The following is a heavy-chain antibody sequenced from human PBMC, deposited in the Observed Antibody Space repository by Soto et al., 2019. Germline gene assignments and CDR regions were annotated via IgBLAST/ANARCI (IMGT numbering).Heavy chain of an antibody. J-gene: IGHJ4*02. CDR3: AADEVGGSYNPMQWVNDY. Sequence: ASVKVSCKASGFTFTSSAVQWVRQARGQRLEWIGWIVVGSGNTNYAQKFQERVTITRDMSTSTAYMELSSLRSEDTAVYYCAADEVGGSYNPMQWVNDYWGQGTLVTVSS. V-gene: IGHV1-58*01. D-gene: IGHD1-26*01. CDR1: GFTFTSSA. CDR2: IVVGSGNT.